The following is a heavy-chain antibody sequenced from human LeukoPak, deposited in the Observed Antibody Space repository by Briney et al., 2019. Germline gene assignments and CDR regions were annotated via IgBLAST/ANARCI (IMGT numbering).Heavy chain of an antibody. CDR1: GGSISSSSYY. V-gene: IGHV4-61*05. D-gene: IGHD4-11*01. CDR2: IYYTGTT. Sequence: SETLSLTCTVSGGSISSSSYYWGWIRQPPGKGLEWIGYIYYTGTTNYNPSLKSRVTISVDTSKNQFSLKLSSVTAADTVVYYCARDSIDYSNYGPENAFDIWGQGTMVTVSS. CDR3: ARDSIDYSNYGPENAFDI. J-gene: IGHJ3*02.